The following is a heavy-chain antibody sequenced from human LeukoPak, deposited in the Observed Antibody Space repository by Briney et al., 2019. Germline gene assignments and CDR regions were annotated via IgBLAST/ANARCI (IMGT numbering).Heavy chain of an antibody. J-gene: IGHJ6*02. V-gene: IGHV4-30-2*01. D-gene: IGHD1-26*01. CDR2: FYHSGNI. CDR3: ARHSGSYYGHYYYYYGMDV. CDR1: GGSISSCCYS. Sequence: SETLSLTCAVSGGSISSCCYSWSWLPQPPGRGLVWIGYFYHSGNIYYNPTLKSRVTISVDSSKNKFAQTLSSVTAADTAVYYCARHSGSYYGHYYYYYGMDVWGQGTTVTVSS.